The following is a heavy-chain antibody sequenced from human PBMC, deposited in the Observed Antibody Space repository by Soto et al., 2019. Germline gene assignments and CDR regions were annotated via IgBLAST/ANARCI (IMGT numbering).Heavy chain of an antibody. CDR2: IDPSDSYI. D-gene: IGHD3-10*01. CDR1: GYSLTNFW. CDR3: ARPRFYDSGRSYGMDV. Sequence: EVQLVQSGAEVKKPEESLRISCEASGYSLTNFWISWVRQMPGKGLEWMGRIDPSDSYINYSPSFQGHVTISTDKSSXXVYLQWSSLKASDTAIYYCARPRFYDSGRSYGMDVWGQGTTVTVSS. V-gene: IGHV5-10-1*01. J-gene: IGHJ6*02.